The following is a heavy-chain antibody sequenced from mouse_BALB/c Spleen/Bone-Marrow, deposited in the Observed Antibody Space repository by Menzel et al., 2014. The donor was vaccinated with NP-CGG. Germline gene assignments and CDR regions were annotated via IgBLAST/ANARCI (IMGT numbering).Heavy chain of an antibody. CDR3: ARIYYYGRDY. CDR2: FNPGLGYT. CDR1: GYTLTNYW. V-gene: IGHV1-7*01. J-gene: IGHJ2*01. D-gene: IGHD1-1*01. Sequence: QVQLQQSGAELAKPGASVKMSCKASGYTLTNYWIHGLKQRPGQGLEWIGNFNPGLGYTEYNQKFKDKATLTADKSSSTAYMQLSSLTSEDSAVYYCARIYYYGRDYWGQGTTLTVSS.